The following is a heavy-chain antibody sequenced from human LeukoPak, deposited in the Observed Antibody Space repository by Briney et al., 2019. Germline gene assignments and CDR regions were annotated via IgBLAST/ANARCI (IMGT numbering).Heavy chain of an antibody. CDR3: AKYNTAAAGMPLDY. D-gene: IGHD6-13*01. CDR1: GFTFSSYG. Sequence: AGRSLRLSCAASGFTFSSYGMSWVRQAPGKGLEWVSAISGSGGSTYYADSVKGRFTISRDNSKNTLYLQMNSLRAEDTAVYYCAKYNTAAAGMPLDYWGQGTLVTVSS. J-gene: IGHJ4*02. V-gene: IGHV3-23*01. CDR2: ISGSGGST.